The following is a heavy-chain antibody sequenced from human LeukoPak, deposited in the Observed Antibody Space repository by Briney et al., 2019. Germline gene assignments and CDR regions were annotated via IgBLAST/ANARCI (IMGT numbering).Heavy chain of an antibody. J-gene: IGHJ4*02. D-gene: IGHD1-26*01. Sequence: GESLKISCKGSGYSFTSYWISCVRQMPGKDLEWMGIIYPDDSDTRYSPSFQGQVAISADKSINTAYLQWSTLKASDTALYYCARLVGRGSFIDFWGQGTLVTVSS. CDR1: GYSFTSYW. V-gene: IGHV5-51*01. CDR2: IYPDDSDT. CDR3: ARLVGRGSFIDF.